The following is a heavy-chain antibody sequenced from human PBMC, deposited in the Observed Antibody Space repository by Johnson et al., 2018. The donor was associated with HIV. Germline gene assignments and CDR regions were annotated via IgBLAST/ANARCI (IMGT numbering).Heavy chain of an antibody. CDR2: ISWNSGSI. CDR1: GFTFDDYA. J-gene: IGHJ3*02. Sequence: LVESGGGVVQPGRSLRLSCAASGFTFDDYAMHWVRQAPGKGLEWVSGISWNSGSIGYADSVKGRFTISRDNAKNSLYLQMNSLRAEDTALYYCAKAIAARPSGAFDIWGQGTMVTVSS. D-gene: IGHD6-6*01. V-gene: IGHV3-9*01. CDR3: AKAIAARPSGAFDI.